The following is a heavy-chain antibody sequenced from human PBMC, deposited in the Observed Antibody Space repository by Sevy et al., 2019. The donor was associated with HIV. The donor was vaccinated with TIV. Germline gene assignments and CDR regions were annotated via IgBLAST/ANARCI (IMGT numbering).Heavy chain of an antibody. J-gene: IGHJ2*01. CDR3: ARESGSNWYFDL. D-gene: IGHD1-26*01. Sequence: DSVKGRFAISRDNYKNTVYLQMNSLRAEDTAVYSCARESGSNWYFDLWGRGTPVTVSS. V-gene: IGHV3-30*07.